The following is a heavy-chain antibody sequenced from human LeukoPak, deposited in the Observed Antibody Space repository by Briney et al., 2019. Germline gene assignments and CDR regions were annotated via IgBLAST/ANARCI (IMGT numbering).Heavy chain of an antibody. Sequence: SQTLSLTCADSGGSINNGGYSWSWIRQPPGKGLEWIGYMYYSGSAYYNPSLKSRVTMSVDRSKNQFSLKLTSVTAADTAVYYCARSTPVTYYFDYWGQGALVTVSS. CDR2: MYYSGSA. CDR1: GGSINNGGYS. V-gene: IGHV4-30-2*01. D-gene: IGHD2-2*01. CDR3: ARSTPVTYYFDY. J-gene: IGHJ4*02.